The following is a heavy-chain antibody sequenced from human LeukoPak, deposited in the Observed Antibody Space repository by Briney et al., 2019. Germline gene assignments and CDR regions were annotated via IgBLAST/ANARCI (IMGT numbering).Heavy chain of an antibody. J-gene: IGHJ4*02. CDR2: ISYDGVNK. V-gene: IGHV3-30*18. Sequence: GGSLRLSCAASGFTFNTYGMHWVRQAPGQGLEWVSVISYDGVNKYYADSVQGRFTISRDNSKNTLYLQMDSLRPEDTAFYYCAKAFQYYGSGSCDNWGQGTLVSVSS. CDR1: GFTFNTYG. CDR3: AKAFQYYGSGSCDN. D-gene: IGHD3-10*01.